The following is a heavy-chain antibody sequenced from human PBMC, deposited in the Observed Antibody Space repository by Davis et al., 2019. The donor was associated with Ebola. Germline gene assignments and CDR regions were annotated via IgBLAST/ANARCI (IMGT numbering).Heavy chain of an antibody. V-gene: IGHV3-64D*08. Sequence: PGGSLRLSCSASGFTFSAHTMHWVRQAPGKGLEYVSVSSSGKTYYADSVKGRFTISRDNSQNNVYLQMTSLRVEDTAVYYCVKEGTTTIWVDSDNWGQGTLVTVAS. CDR2: SSSGKT. J-gene: IGHJ4*02. CDR1: GFTFSAHT. D-gene: IGHD1-26*01. CDR3: VKEGTTTIWVDSDN.